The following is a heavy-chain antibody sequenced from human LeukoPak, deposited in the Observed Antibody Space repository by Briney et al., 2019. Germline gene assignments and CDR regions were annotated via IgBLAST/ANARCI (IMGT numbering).Heavy chain of an antibody. CDR2: IYYSGST. Sequence: SETLSLTCTVSGGSISSSSYYWGWIRQPPGKGLEWIGSIYYSGSTYYNPSLKSRVTISVDTSKNQFSLKLSSVTAADTAVYYCARNYGGYQLQQYYYYYMDVWGKGTTVTVSS. CDR1: GGSISSSSYY. CDR3: ARNYGGYQLQQYYYYYMDV. J-gene: IGHJ6*03. V-gene: IGHV4-39*01. D-gene: IGHD2-2*01.